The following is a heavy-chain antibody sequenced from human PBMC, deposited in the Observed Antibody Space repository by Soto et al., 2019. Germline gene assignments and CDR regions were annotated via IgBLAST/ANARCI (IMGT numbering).Heavy chain of an antibody. D-gene: IGHD6-6*01. CDR1: GYTFTGYY. Sequence: QVQLVQSGAEVKKPGASVKVSCKASGYTFTGYYMHWVRQAPGQGLEWMGWINPNSGGTNYAQKFQGWVTMTRDTSISIAYMELSRLRSDDTAVYYCAREGQSIAARLVYYYGMDVWGQGTTVTVSS. CDR2: INPNSGGT. J-gene: IGHJ6*02. V-gene: IGHV1-2*04. CDR3: AREGQSIAARLVYYYGMDV.